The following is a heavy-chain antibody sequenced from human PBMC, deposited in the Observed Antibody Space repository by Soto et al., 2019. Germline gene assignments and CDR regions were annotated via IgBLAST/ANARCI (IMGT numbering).Heavy chain of an antibody. D-gene: IGHD2-2*01. J-gene: IGHJ4*02. V-gene: IGHV1-46*03. CDR2: ISPSGGDT. Sequence: QVRLLQSGADVKKPGASVRLSCKASGYTFINSYLHWVRQAPGQGLEWMGIISPSGGDTTYAHKFQGRVTMTRETSTSTVYMELSSLRSGDTALYYCARTVTSWYFLDHCGKGTLVTVSS. CDR1: GYTFINSY. CDR3: ARTVTSWYFLDH.